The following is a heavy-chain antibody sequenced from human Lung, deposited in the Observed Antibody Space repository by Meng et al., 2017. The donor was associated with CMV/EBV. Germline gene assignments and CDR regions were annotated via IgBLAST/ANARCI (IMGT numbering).Heavy chain of an antibody. CDR3: AKERLTWELRYQMPY. Sequence: SGFTFSSYGMHWVRQSPGKGLEWVAVISYDGSNKYYADTVKGRFTISRDNSRDTLYLQMNRLRTEDTAVYYCAKERLTWELRYQMPYWGQGTLVTVSS. CDR2: ISYDGSNK. V-gene: IGHV3-30*18. CDR1: GFTFSSYG. D-gene: IGHD1-26*01. J-gene: IGHJ4*02.